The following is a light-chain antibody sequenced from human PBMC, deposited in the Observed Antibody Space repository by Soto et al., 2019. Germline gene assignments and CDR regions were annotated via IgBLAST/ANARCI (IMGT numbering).Light chain of an antibody. Sequence: QSVLTQSPSASGTPGQRVTISCSGSSSNIGRNTVNWYQQLPGTAPKLLIYSNNQRPSGVPDRFSGSKSGTSASLAISGLQSEDEADYYCAAWDDSLNGVVFGGGTKVTVL. CDR3: AAWDDSLNGVV. CDR1: SSNIGRNT. V-gene: IGLV1-44*01. J-gene: IGLJ2*01. CDR2: SNN.